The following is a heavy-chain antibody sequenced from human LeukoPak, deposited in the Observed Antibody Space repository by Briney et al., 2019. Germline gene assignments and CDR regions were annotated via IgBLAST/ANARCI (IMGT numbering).Heavy chain of an antibody. CDR2: IYSGGST. V-gene: IGHV3-66*01. Sequence: GSLRLSCAASGFTVSSNYMNWVRQAPGKGLEWVSVIYSGGSTYYADSVKGRFTISRDNSKNTLYLQMNSLRAEDTAVYYCARLRGSYLYFDYWGQGTLVTVSS. J-gene: IGHJ4*02. CDR3: ARLRGSYLYFDY. D-gene: IGHD1-26*01. CDR1: GFTVSSNY.